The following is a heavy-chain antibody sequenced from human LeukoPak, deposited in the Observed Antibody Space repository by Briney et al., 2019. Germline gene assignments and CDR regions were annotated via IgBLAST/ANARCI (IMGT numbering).Heavy chain of an antibody. CDR2: IRYDATGQ. CDR1: GFTFSCYG. J-gene: IGHJ4*02. V-gene: IGHV3-30*02. CDR3: AKIGPIVGDVVYF. Sequence: PGGSLRLSCAASGFTFSCYGLHWVRQAPGKGLDWVAFIRYDATGQYYADSVTGRFTISRDNSKSILYLQMNSLRPEDTAMYYCAKIGPIVGDVVYFWGQGTRVTVTS. D-gene: IGHD1-26*01.